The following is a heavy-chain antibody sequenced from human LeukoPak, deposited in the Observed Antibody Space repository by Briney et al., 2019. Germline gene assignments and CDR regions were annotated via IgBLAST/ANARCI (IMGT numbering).Heavy chain of an antibody. CDR2: ISWNSGTI. D-gene: IGHD2/OR15-2a*01. CDR1: GFTFDDYA. V-gene: IGHV3-9*01. J-gene: IGHJ4*02. Sequence: AGGSLRLSCAASGFTFDDYAMHWVRQAPGKGLEWVSGISWNSGTIAYADSVKGRFTISRDNARNSLYLQMDNLRAEDTGVYYCARDFYDGFALDYWGQGTLVTVSS. CDR3: ARDFYDGFALDY.